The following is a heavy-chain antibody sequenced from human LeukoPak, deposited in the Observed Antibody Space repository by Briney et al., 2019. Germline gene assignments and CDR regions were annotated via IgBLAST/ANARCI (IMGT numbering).Heavy chain of an antibody. D-gene: IGHD2-2*01. CDR2: IPSVGTT. CDR1: GFTVSRNY. Sequence: GGSLRLSCAASGFTVSRNYMNWVRQAPGKGLEWVSIIPSVGTTYYADSVKGRCTISRDYSKNTLYLQMNSLRVEDTAVYYCARSTRALVPTADDAFDIWGQGTMVTVSS. V-gene: IGHV3-66*02. J-gene: IGHJ3*02. CDR3: ARSTRALVPTADDAFDI.